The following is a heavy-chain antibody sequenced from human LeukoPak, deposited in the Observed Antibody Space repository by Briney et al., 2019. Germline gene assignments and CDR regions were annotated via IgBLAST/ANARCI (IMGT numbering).Heavy chain of an antibody. CDR2: MNPNSGNT. D-gene: IGHD6-13*01. CDR3: ARDLSSSRPGYYYYYGMDV. CDR1: GYTFTSYD. V-gene: IGHV1-8*01. Sequence: GESLKISCKGSGYTFTSYDINWVRQATGQGLEWMGWMNPNSGNTGYAQKFQGRVTMTRNTSISTAYMELSSLRSEDTAVYYCARDLSSSRPGYYYYYGMDVWGQGTTVTVSS. J-gene: IGHJ6*02.